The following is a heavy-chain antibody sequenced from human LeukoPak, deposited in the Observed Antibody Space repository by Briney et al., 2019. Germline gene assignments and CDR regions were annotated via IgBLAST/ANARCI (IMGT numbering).Heavy chain of an antibody. D-gene: IGHD6-19*01. CDR3: ARDPVAGTGAYFDY. J-gene: IGHJ4*02. CDR2: ISAYNGNT. V-gene: IGHV1-18*01. CDR1: GYTFTSYG. Sequence: ASVKVSCRASGYTFTSYGINWVRQAPGQGLEWMGWISAYNGNTNYAQKLRGRVTMTTDTSTTTAYMELRSLRSDDTAVYYCARDPVAGTGAYFDYWGQGTLVTVSS.